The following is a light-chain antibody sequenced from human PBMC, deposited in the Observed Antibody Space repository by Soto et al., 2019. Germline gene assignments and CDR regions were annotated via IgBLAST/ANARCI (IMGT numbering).Light chain of an antibody. CDR3: QLYGSSTLYT. CDR1: QSVSTSY. V-gene: IGKV3-20*01. J-gene: IGKJ2*01. CDR2: GAS. Sequence: IVLTQSPGTLSLSPGERATLSCRASQSVSTSYLAWYQQKHGQAPRLLIYGASSRATGIPDRFTGSGSGTDVSLTISRLEPEDVAVYYCQLYGSSTLYTFGQGTKLEIK.